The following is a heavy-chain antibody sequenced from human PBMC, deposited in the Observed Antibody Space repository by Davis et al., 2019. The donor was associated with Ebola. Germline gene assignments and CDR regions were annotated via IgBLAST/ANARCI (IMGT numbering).Heavy chain of an antibody. Sequence: GGSLRLSCAASGFTFYRYEMNWVRQAPGKGLEWVSYISGSATSTFYADSVKGRFTISRDNTKNSLYLHLNNLRAEDTAVYYCARRLEAWDFWGQGTLVTVSS. D-gene: IGHD1-1*01. CDR3: ARRLEAWDF. J-gene: IGHJ4*02. V-gene: IGHV3-48*03. CDR1: GFTFYRYE. CDR2: ISGSATST.